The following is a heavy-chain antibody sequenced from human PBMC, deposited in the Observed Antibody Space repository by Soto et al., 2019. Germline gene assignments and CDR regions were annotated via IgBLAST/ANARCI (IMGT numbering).Heavy chain of an antibody. J-gene: IGHJ5*02. CDR1: GGSFSGYY. D-gene: IGHD5-18*01. CDR2: INHSGST. CDR3: ARRSTRGYSYGYVDNWFDP. V-gene: IGHV4-34*01. Sequence: SETLSLTCAVYGGSFSGYYWSWIRQPPGKGLEWIGEINHSGSTNYNPSLKSRVTISVDTSKNQFSLKLSSVTAADTAVYYCARRSTRGYSYGYVDNWFDPWGQGTLVTVSS.